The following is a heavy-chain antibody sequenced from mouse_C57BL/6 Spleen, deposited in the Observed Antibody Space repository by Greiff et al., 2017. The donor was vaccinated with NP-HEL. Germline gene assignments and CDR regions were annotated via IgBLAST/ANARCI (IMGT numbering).Heavy chain of an antibody. Sequence: EVQLQQSGAELVRPGASVKLSCTASGFNIKDDYMHWVKQRPEQGLEWIGWIDPENGDTEYASKFQGKATITADTSSNTAYLPLSSLTSEDTAVYYGTEFYYGSKEDYWGQGTTLTVSS. V-gene: IGHV14-4*01. D-gene: IGHD1-1*01. CDR2: IDPENGDT. CDR1: GFNIKDDY. CDR3: TEFYYGSKEDY. J-gene: IGHJ2*01.